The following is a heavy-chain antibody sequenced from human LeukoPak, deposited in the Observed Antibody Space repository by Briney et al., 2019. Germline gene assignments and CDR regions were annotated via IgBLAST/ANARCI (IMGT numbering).Heavy chain of an antibody. CDR1: GYTFTGYY. Sequence: ASVKVSCKASGYTFTGYYMHWVRQAPGQGLEWMGWINPNSGGTNNAQKFQGRFTMTRDTSISTAYMEVSRLRPDDTAVYYCAREKVHQYGSGSYYGMDVWGQGTTVTVSS. CDR3: AREKVHQYGSGSYYGMDV. D-gene: IGHD3-10*01. CDR2: INPNSGGT. V-gene: IGHV1-2*02. J-gene: IGHJ6*02.